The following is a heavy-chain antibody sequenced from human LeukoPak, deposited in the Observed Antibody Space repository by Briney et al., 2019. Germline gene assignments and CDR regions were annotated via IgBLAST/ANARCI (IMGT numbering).Heavy chain of an antibody. J-gene: IGHJ4*02. CDR2: TKQDGSQK. V-gene: IGHV3-7*01. Sequence: GGSLRLSCAASGFAFSTYWMNWVRQAPGMGLEWVASTKQDGSQKYSVDSVKGRFTISRDNAKNSLYLQMNSLRSEYTAVYYCARDYFVDGSNSRIFFDSWGQGTLVTVSS. CDR3: ARDYFVDGSNSRIFFDS. CDR1: GFAFSTYW. D-gene: IGHD5-24*01.